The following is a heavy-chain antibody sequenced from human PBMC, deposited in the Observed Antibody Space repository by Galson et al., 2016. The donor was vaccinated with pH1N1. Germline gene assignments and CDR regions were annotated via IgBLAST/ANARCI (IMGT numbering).Heavy chain of an antibody. Sequence: SCKASGYSFSSFGISWVRQAPGQGLEWMAWTSPYSGNTTYVPKLQGRATLTTDTSTSTAFMELRSLRFDDTAVYYCARTYYFGSGSSGSDYYYYMDVWGKGTTVTVSS. CDR1: GYSFSSFG. V-gene: IGHV1-18*01. D-gene: IGHD3-10*01. CDR3: ARTYYFGSGSSGSDYYYYMDV. CDR2: TSPYSGNT. J-gene: IGHJ6*03.